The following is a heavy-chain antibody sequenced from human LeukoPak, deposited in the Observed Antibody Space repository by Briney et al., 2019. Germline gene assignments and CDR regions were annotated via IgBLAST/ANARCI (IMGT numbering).Heavy chain of an antibody. CDR2: INPNSGGT. J-gene: IGHJ5*02. CDR3: ARVPRRYCSSTSCRFDP. V-gene: IGHV1-2*02. D-gene: IGHD2-2*01. Sequence: ASVKVSCKASGYTFTTCGISWVRQAPGQGLEWMGWINPNSGGTNYAQKFQGRVTMTRDTSISTAYMELGRLRSDDTAVYYCARVPRRYCSSTSCRFDPWGQGTLVTVSS. CDR1: GYTFTTCG.